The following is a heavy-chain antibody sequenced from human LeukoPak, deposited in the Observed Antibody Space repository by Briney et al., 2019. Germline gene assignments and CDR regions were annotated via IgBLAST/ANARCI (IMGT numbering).Heavy chain of an antibody. CDR1: GFTFDDYG. D-gene: IGHD4-17*01. V-gene: IGHV3-20*04. CDR3: ARAHYGDYEGWFDP. Sequence: PGGSLRLSRAASGFTFDDYGMSWVRQAPGKGLEWVSGINWNGGSTGYADSVKGRFTISRDNAKNSLYLQMNSLRAEDTALYYCARAHYGDYEGWFDPWGQGTLVTVSS. J-gene: IGHJ5*02. CDR2: INWNGGST.